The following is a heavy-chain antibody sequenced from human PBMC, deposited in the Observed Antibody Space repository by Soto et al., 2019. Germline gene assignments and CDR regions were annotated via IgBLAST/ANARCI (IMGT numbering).Heavy chain of an antibody. CDR3: ARDPRAGYNNYYSYGMDA. D-gene: IGHD5-12*01. V-gene: IGHV1-69*12. J-gene: IGHJ6*02. CDR2: IIPIFGTA. Sequence: QVQLVQSGAEVKKPGSSVKVSCKASGGTFSSYAISWVRQAPGQGLEWMGGIIPIFGTANYAQKFQGRVTIPGDECTSTAHMELSTLRSEDTAVYYWARDPRAGYNNYYSYGMDAWGQGTTVTVSS. CDR1: GGTFSSYA.